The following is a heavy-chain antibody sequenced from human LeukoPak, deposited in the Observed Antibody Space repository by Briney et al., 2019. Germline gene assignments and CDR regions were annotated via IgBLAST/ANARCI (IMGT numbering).Heavy chain of an antibody. CDR2: ISGSGGST. D-gene: IGHD3-10*01. CDR3: AKDREFGDYGGGYFDY. Sequence: PGGSLRLSCAASGFTFSSYAMSWVRQAPGKGLEWVSAISGSGGSTYYADSVKGRLTISRDNSKNTLYLQMNSLRAEDTAVYYCAKDREFGDYGGGYFDYWGQGTLVTVSS. J-gene: IGHJ4*02. V-gene: IGHV3-23*01. CDR1: GFTFSSYA.